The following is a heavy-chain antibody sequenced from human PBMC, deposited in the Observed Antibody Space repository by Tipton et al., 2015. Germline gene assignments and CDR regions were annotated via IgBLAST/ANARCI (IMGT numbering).Heavy chain of an antibody. V-gene: IGHV3-23*01. J-gene: IGHJ4*02. D-gene: IGHD4-17*01. CDR3: VNAKSDYGDYGFDY. CDR2: ITGSGSRT. CDR1: GFTFRSYG. Sequence: SLRLSCVASGFTFRSYGMSWVRQAPGKGLEWVSRITGSGSRTSYAESVRSRLTISRDNSKNTLYLHISSLRAEDTAMYYCVNAKSDYGDYGFDYWGQGTLVTVSS.